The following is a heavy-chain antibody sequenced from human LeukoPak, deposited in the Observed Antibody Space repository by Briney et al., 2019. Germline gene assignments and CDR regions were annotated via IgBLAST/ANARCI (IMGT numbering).Heavy chain of an antibody. D-gene: IGHD2-2*02. CDR2: IYHSGST. J-gene: IGHJ4*02. CDR1: GYSISSGYY. CDR3: ARLPSCSSTSCYMAFDY. Sequence: TSETLSLTCAVSGYSISSGYYWGWIRQPPGKGLVWIGSIYHSGSTYYNPSLKSRGTISVDTSKNQFSLKLSSVTAADTAVYYCARLPSCSSTSCYMAFDYWGQGTLVTVSS. V-gene: IGHV4-38-2*01.